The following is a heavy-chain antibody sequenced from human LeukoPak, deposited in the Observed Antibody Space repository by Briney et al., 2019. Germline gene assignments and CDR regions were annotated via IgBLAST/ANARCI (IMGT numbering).Heavy chain of an antibody. D-gene: IGHD2-2*01. V-gene: IGHV3-64*01. CDR3: ARWGSTSCYDY. CDR1: GFTFSSYA. CDR2: ISINGGST. Sequence: PGGSLRLSCAASGFTFSSYAMHWVRQAPGKGLEYVSAISINGGSTYYANSVEGRFTISRDNSKNTLYLQMGSVRAEDMAVYYCARWGSTSCYDYWGQGTLVTVSS. J-gene: IGHJ4*02.